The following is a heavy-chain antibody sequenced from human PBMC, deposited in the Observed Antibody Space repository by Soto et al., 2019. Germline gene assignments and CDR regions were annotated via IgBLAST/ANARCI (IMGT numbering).Heavy chain of an antibody. CDR2: ISGSGGST. Sequence: ASLSLPCAASGFTFSSYAMSWVRQAPGKGLEWVSAISGSGGSTYYADSVKGRFTISRDNSKNTLYLQMNSLRAEDTAVYYCAKAKLEGPLDVWGQGTTVTVSS. D-gene: IGHD3-3*02. J-gene: IGHJ6*02. CDR3: AKAKLEGPLDV. CDR1: GFTFSSYA. V-gene: IGHV3-23*01.